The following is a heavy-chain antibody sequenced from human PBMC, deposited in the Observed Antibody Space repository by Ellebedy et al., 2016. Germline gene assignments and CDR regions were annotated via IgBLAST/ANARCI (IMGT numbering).Heavy chain of an antibody. CDR1: GFTFSIAG. V-gene: IGHV3-23*01. J-gene: IGHJ4*02. CDR3: RQGHYADY. Sequence: GESLKISXAASGFTFSIAGMTWVRQAPGKGLEWVATISANGDKRDFADSVQGRFTISRDNSRNTLHLQMNNLRGEDTAVYYCRQGHYADYWGQGTLVTVSS. CDR2: ISANGDKR.